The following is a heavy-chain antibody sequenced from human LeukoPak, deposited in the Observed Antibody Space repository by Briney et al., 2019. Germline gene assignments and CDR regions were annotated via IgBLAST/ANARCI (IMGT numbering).Heavy chain of an antibody. Sequence: GRSLRLSCAASGFTFSTYAMHWVRQAPGKGLEWVSVISYDGSNKNYADSVKGRFTISRDNSKNTLYLQMNTLRAKDTDVYYCAKDISWNWFDPWGQGTLVTVSS. CDR1: GFTFSTYA. J-gene: IGHJ5*02. CDR3: AKDISWNWFDP. D-gene: IGHD3-9*01. V-gene: IGHV3-30*18. CDR2: ISYDGSNK.